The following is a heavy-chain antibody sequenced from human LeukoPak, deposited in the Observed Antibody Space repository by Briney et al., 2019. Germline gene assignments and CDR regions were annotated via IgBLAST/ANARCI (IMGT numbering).Heavy chain of an antibody. CDR3: ARDWGSNGYKVY. CDR2: IYSGGST. V-gene: IGHV3-66*01. CDR1: GFTLSSHW. Sequence: GGSLRLSCAASGFTLSSHWMTWVRQAPGKGLEWVSVIYSGGSTYYADSVKGRFTISRDNSKNTLYLQMNSLRAEDTAVYYCARDWGSNGYKVYWGQGTLVTVSS. J-gene: IGHJ4*02. D-gene: IGHD5-24*01.